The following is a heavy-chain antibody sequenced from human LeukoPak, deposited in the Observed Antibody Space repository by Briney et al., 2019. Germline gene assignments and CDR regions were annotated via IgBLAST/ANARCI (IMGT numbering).Heavy chain of an antibody. CDR2: ISLTGET. J-gene: IGHJ4*02. Sequence: PSETLSLTCGVSGGSISSTNWWSWVRQPPGQGLEWIGEISLTGETNYNPSLNGRVTMSLDESRNQLSLDLTSVTAANTAIYYCARGVSPLDYWGQGTLVTVSS. V-gene: IGHV4-4*02. D-gene: IGHD2-8*01. CDR3: ARGVSPLDY. CDR1: GGSISSTNW.